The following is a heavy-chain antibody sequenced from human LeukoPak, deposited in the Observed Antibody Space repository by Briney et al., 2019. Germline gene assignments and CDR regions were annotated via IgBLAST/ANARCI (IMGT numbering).Heavy chain of an antibody. J-gene: IGHJ4*02. D-gene: IGHD1-7*01. CDR2: ISSSSSYI. CDR1: GFTFSSYS. V-gene: IGHV3-21*01. Sequence: GSLRLSCAASGFTFSSYSMNWVRQAPGKGLEWVSSISSSSSYIYYADSVKGRFTISRDNAKNSLYLQMNSLRAEDTAVYYCARETSGITGTTSYWGQGTLVTVSS. CDR3: ARETSGITGTTSY.